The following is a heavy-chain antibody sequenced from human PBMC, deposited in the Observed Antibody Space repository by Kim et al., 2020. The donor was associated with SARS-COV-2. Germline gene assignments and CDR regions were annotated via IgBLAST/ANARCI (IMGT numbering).Heavy chain of an antibody. J-gene: IGHJ2*01. D-gene: IGHD4-17*01. CDR1: GFTFSSYA. CDR3: ARDAHGDRFDL. CDR2: ISYDVSNK. V-gene: IGHV3-30*04. Sequence: GGSLRLSCAASGFTFSSYAMHWVRQAPGKGLEWVAVISYDVSNKYYADSVKGRFTISRDNSKNTLYLQMNSLRAEDTAVYYCARDAHGDRFDLWGRGTLVTVSS.